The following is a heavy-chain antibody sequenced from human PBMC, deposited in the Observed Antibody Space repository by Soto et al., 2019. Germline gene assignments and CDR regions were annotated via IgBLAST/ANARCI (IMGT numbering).Heavy chain of an antibody. CDR2: ISSSGSNT. J-gene: IGHJ4*02. Sequence: GGSLRLSCAASGFTFSSYAMSWVRQAPGKGLEWVSAISSSGSNTYYADSVKGRFTISRDNTKSSLYLQMNSLRAEDTAVYYCARGTWSDTLNYWGQGTLGTVSS. V-gene: IGHV3-23*01. CDR1: GFTFSSYA. CDR3: ARGTWSDTLNY. D-gene: IGHD3-3*01.